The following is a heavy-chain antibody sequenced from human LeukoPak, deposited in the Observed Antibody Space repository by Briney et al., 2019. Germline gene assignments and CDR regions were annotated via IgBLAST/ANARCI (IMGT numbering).Heavy chain of an antibody. Sequence: GGSLRLSCAASGFTFSSYAMSWVRQAPGKGLEWVSGIGASGDTTYYADSVKGRFTISRDNSKNPVYLQMNSLRAEDTAIYYCARPASVWYIFYCWGQGTLVTVSS. CDR3: ARPASVWYIFYC. V-gene: IGHV3-23*01. CDR2: IGASGDTT. J-gene: IGHJ4*02. D-gene: IGHD6-19*01. CDR1: GFTFSSYA.